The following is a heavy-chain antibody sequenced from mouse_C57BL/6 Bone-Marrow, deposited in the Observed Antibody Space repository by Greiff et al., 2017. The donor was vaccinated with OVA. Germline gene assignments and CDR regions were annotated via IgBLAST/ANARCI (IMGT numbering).Heavy chain of an antibody. J-gene: IGHJ3*01. D-gene: IGHD2-1*01. Sequence: VKLMESGAELVRPGASVTLSCKASGYTFTDYEMHWVKQTPVHGLEWIGAIDPETGGTAYHQKFKGKAILTADKSSSTAYMELRSLTSEDSAVYYCTRNYVLFAYWGQGTLVTVSA. CDR3: TRNYVLFAY. CDR1: GYTFTDYE. V-gene: IGHV1-15*01. CDR2: IDPETGGT.